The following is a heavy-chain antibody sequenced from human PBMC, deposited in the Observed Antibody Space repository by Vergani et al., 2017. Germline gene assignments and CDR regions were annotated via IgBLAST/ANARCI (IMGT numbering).Heavy chain of an antibody. V-gene: IGHV1-69*02. Sequence: QVQLVQSGAEVKKPGSSVKVSCKASGGTFSSYTISWVRQAPGQGLEWMGRIIPILGIANYAQEFQGRVTITADKSTSTAYMELSSLRSEDTAVYYCARAYGYCSSTSCYEGKNWFDPWGQGTLVTVSS. CDR3: ARAYGYCSSTSCYEGKNWFDP. CDR2: IIPILGIA. J-gene: IGHJ5*02. D-gene: IGHD2-2*01. CDR1: GGTFSSYT.